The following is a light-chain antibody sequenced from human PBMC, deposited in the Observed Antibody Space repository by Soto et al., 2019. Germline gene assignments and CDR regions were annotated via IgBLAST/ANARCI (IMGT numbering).Light chain of an antibody. CDR1: ESVSRY. CDR3: QQRSRT. CDR2: DAS. Sequence: EIVLTQSPATLSLSPGETATLSCRASESVSRYLAWYQQKPGQAPRLLIYDASNRATGIPTRFSDSGSGTDFTLTVSSLEPDDFAVYYWQQRSRTFGGGTKVEI. J-gene: IGKJ4*01. V-gene: IGKV3-11*01.